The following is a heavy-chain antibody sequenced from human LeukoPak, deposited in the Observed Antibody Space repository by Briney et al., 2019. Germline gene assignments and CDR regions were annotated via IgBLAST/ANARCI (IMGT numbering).Heavy chain of an antibody. J-gene: IGHJ5*02. CDR1: GYTFTSYG. Sequence: ASVKVSCKTSGYTFTSYGISWVRQAPGQGLEWMGWISAYNGNTNYAQKLQGRVTMTTDTSTSTAYMELSSLTSEDTAVYYCARDRLAGTGWFDTWAQGTLVTVSS. V-gene: IGHV1-18*01. CDR3: ARDRLAGTGWFDT. D-gene: IGHD1-1*01. CDR2: ISAYNGNT.